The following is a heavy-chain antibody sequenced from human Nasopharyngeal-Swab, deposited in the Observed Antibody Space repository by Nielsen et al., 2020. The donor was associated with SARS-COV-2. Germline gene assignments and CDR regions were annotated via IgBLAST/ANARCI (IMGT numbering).Heavy chain of an antibody. J-gene: IGHJ6*02. CDR3: AREFSKDYSNYYYGMDV. CDR1: GFTFSSYW. Sequence: GESLKISCAASGFTFSSYWMHWVRQAPGKGLVWVSRINSDGSSTSYADSVKGRFTISRDNAKNTLYLQMNSLRAEDTAVYYCAREFSKDYSNYYYGMDVWGQRTTVTVSS. D-gene: IGHD4-11*01. V-gene: IGHV3-74*01. CDR2: INSDGSST.